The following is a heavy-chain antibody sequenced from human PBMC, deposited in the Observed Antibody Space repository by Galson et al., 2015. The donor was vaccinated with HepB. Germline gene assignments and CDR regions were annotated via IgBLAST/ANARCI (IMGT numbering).Heavy chain of an antibody. V-gene: IGHV1-3*01. D-gene: IGHD2-15*01. Sequence: SGYSFTNYAIRWVRQAPGQRLEWMGWINAGNGNTKYSQKFQGRVTMTRDTSASTAYMELSSLRSEDTAIYYCARVDGGYCSGGSCYGHEYFQHWGQGTLVTVSS. J-gene: IGHJ1*01. CDR3: ARVDGGYCSGGSCYGHEYFQH. CDR2: INAGNGNT. CDR1: GYSFTNYA.